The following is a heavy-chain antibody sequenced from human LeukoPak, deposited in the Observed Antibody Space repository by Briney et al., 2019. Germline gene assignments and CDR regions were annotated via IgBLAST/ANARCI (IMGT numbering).Heavy chain of an antibody. D-gene: IGHD3-16*01. Sequence: PGGSLRLSCAASGFTVSSKYMSWVRQAPWKGLEWVSVIDSGGSTYYADSVKGRFTISRDNSKNTLYLQMNSLRAEDTAVFYCARVPTLAGAYFFDYWGQGTLVTVSS. CDR3: ARVPTLAGAYFFDY. J-gene: IGHJ4*02. CDR2: IDSGGST. CDR1: GFTVSSKY. V-gene: IGHV3-53*01.